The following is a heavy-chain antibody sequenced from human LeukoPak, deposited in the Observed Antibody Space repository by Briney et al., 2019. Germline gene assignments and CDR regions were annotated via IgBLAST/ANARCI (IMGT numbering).Heavy chain of an antibody. CDR3: ARELPPVVTYYFDY. V-gene: IGHV3-33*08. Sequence: GGSLRLSCAASGFTFSRYGMHWVRQAPGKGLEWVAVIWYDGSNKYYADSVKGRFTISRDNSKNTLYLQMNSLRAEDTAVYYCARELPPVVTYYFDYWGQGTLVTVSS. CDR1: GFTFSRYG. CDR2: IWYDGSNK. D-gene: IGHD2-15*01. J-gene: IGHJ4*02.